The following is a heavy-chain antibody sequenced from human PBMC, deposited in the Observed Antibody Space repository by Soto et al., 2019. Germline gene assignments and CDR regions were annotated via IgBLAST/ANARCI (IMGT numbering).Heavy chain of an antibody. CDR1: GFTFSSYG. Sequence: GGSLRLSCAASGFTFSSYGMHWVRQAPGKGLEWVAVISYDGSNKYYADSVKGRFTISRDNSKNTLYLQMNSLRAEDTAVYYCAKDLPDIVVVPAAISLYGMDVWGQGTKVTVLL. J-gene: IGHJ6*02. V-gene: IGHV3-30*18. D-gene: IGHD2-2*01. CDR3: AKDLPDIVVVPAAISLYGMDV. CDR2: ISYDGSNK.